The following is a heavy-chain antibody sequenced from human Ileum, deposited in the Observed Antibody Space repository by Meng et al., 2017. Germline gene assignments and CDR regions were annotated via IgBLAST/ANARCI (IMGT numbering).Heavy chain of an antibody. J-gene: IGHJ4*02. V-gene: IGHV1-3*01. CDR2: INAGNGNI. CDR3: ARENDNWNYFDY. CDR1: GYTFRNYP. D-gene: IGHD1-1*01. Sequence: QVQLVQSVTEVKEAGASVKVSCTASGYTFRNYPLHWVRQAPGQRPEWMGWINAGNGNIKISQKFQGRITITSDTSATAYMELSSLRSEDTAVYFCARENDNWNYFDYWGQGSLVTVSS.